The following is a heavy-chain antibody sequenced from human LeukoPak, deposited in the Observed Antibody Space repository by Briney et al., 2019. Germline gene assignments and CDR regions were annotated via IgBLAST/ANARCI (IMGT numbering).Heavy chain of an antibody. D-gene: IGHD2-15*01. CDR2: IYPGDSDT. Sequence: GESLKISCKGSGYSFTSYWIGWVRQMPGKGLEWMGIIYPGDSDTRYSPSFQGQVTISADKSISTAYLQWSSLKASDTAMYYCARRPVVAATGDYYYGMDVWGQGTTVTVSS. V-gene: IGHV5-51*01. CDR1: GYSFTSYW. CDR3: ARRPVVAATGDYYYGMDV. J-gene: IGHJ6*02.